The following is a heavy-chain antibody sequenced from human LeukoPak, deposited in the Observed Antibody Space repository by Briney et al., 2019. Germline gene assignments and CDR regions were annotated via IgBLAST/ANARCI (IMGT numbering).Heavy chain of an antibody. Sequence: ASVKVSRKASGYTFTSYDINWVRQATGQGLEWMGWINPNSGNTGYAQKFQGRVTITRNTSISTAYMELSSLRSEDTAVYYCAREGAARWLRLKDWRRSWFDPWGQGTLVTVSS. J-gene: IGHJ5*02. V-gene: IGHV1-8*03. CDR3: AREGAARWLRLKDWRRSWFDP. CDR1: GYTFTSYD. D-gene: IGHD5-12*01. CDR2: INPNSGNT.